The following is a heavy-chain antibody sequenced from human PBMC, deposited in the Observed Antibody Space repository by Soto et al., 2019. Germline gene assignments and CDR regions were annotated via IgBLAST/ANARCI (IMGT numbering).Heavy chain of an antibody. CDR1: GFTFSSYA. V-gene: IGHV3-23*01. CDR2: ISGSGGST. D-gene: IGHD3-3*01. Sequence: QPGGSLRLSCAASGFTFSSYAMSWVRQAPGKGLEWVSAISGSGGSTYYAHSVKGRFTISRDNSKNTLYLQMNSLAAEATAVYYCAKDRGVVASCYYGMDVWGQGTTVTVSS. CDR3: AKDRGVVASCYYGMDV. J-gene: IGHJ6*02.